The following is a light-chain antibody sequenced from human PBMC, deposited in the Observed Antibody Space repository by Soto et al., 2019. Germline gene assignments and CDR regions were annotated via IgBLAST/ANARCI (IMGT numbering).Light chain of an antibody. V-gene: IGLV1-44*01. Sequence: SVLTQPPSASGTPGQRVTISCSGTSSNIGSNSVNWYQQLPGTAPTLLIFSNNQRPSGVPDRFSGSKSGTSASLAVNGLRSEDEADYYCAAWDDSLNGPLFGGGTKLTVL. CDR2: SNN. CDR3: AAWDDSLNGPL. CDR1: SSNIGSNS. J-gene: IGLJ3*02.